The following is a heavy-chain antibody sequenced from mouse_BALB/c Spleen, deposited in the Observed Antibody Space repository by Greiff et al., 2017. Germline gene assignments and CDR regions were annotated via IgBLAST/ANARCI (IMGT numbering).Heavy chain of an antibody. CDR2: IWAGGST. CDR1: GFSLTSYG. J-gene: IGHJ3*01. CDR3: ARGDDYAPFAY. V-gene: IGHV2-9*02. D-gene: IGHD2-4*01. Sequence: VKLVESGPGLVAPSQSLSITCTVSGFSLTSYGVHWVRQPPGKGLEWLGVIWAGGSTNYNSALMSRLSISKDNSKSQVFLKMNSLQTDDTAMYYCARGDDYAPFAYWGQGTLVTVSA.